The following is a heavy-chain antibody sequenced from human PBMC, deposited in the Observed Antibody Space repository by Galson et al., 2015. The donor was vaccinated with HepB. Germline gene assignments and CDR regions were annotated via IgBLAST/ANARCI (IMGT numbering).Heavy chain of an antibody. J-gene: IGHJ4*02. Sequence: SLRLSCAASRFTFSDYYMTWIRQAPGKGLEWVSYISSSSTYTNYADSVKGRFTISRDNAKNSLYLQMNSLRAEDTAAYYCATGRTYDYLSGYFHYWGQGTLVTVSS. CDR1: RFTFSDYY. CDR3: ATGRTYDYLSGYFHY. V-gene: IGHV3-11*06. CDR2: ISSSSTYT. D-gene: IGHD5-12*01.